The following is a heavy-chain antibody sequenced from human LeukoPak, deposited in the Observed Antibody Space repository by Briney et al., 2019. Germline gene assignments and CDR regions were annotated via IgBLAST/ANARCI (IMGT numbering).Heavy chain of an antibody. D-gene: IGHD2-2*01. J-gene: IGHJ4*02. V-gene: IGHV3-23*01. CDR1: GFTFSSYA. Sequence: GGSLRLSCAVSGFTFSSYAMSWVRQAPGKGLEWVSGISSSGSTTYYADSVKGRFTISRDNSKNTLYLQMNSLRAEDTATYYCAKFNIVVVPAAAFEYWGQGTPVTVSS. CDR3: AKFNIVVVPAAAFEY. CDR2: ISSSGSTT.